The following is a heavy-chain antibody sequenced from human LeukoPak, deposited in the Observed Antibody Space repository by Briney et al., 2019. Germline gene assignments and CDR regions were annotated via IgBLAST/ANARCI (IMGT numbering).Heavy chain of an antibody. Sequence: GGSLRLSCAASGFTFSNDWMHWVRQAPGKGLVWVSRINSDGSSTTSADSVKGRFTISRDNAKDTLYLQMNSLRAEDTAVYYCAKGGATVIDYWGQGTLVTVSS. CDR1: GFTFSNDW. J-gene: IGHJ4*02. CDR2: INSDGSST. CDR3: AKGGATVIDY. V-gene: IGHV3-74*01. D-gene: IGHD4-17*01.